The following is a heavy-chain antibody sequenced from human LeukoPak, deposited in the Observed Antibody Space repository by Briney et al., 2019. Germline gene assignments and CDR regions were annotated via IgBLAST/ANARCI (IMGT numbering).Heavy chain of an antibody. Sequence: GGSLRLSCAASGFTFSSYSMHWVRQAPGKGLEWVAVIWYDGSNKYYADSVKGRFTISRDNSKNTLYLQMNSLRAEDTAVYYCAKDRTQYYYDSSGMGYWGQGTLVTVSS. V-gene: IGHV3-33*06. CDR2: IWYDGSNK. CDR3: AKDRTQYYYDSSGMGY. CDR1: GFTFSSYS. D-gene: IGHD3-22*01. J-gene: IGHJ4*02.